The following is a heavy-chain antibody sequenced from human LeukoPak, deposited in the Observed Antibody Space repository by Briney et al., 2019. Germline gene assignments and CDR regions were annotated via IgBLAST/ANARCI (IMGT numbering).Heavy chain of an antibody. CDR3: ARGVGLWFGELSPSGYYYYMDV. Sequence: PSETLSLTCTVSGGSISSYYWSWIRQPPGKGLEWIGYIYYSGSTNYNPSLKSRVTISVDTSKDQFSLKLSSVTAADTAVYYCARGVGLWFGELSPSGYYYYMDVWGKGTTVTISS. V-gene: IGHV4-59*01. CDR1: GGSISSYY. D-gene: IGHD3-10*01. CDR2: IYYSGST. J-gene: IGHJ6*03.